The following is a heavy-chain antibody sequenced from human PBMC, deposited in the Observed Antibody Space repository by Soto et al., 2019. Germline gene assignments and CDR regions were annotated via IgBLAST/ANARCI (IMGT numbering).Heavy chain of an antibody. CDR1: GFTFINYG. CDR3: AKDPKCCTIGSHFLDNWFDP. D-gene: IGHD2-8*01. J-gene: IGHJ5*02. V-gene: IGHV3-30*18. CDR2: ISYDGSHQ. Sequence: GTLILSCAASGFTFINYGMHGVRQTAGGGLEGVAVISYDGSHQFYTDSVKGRFTISRDNSKNTLYLQMNSLKTEDTAMYYCAKDPKCCTIGSHFLDNWFDPWGQGTLVTVSS.